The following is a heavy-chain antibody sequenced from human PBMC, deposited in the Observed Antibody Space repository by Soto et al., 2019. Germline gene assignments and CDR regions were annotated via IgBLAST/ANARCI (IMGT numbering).Heavy chain of an antibody. CDR1: GYTFTSYA. Sequence: ASVKVSCKASGYTFTSYAMHWVRQAPGQRLEWMGWMNPNSGNTGYAQKFQGRVTMTRNTSISTAYMELSSLRSEDTAVYYCARDLGSGYDPGDYWGQGTLVTVSS. D-gene: IGHD5-12*01. V-gene: IGHV1-8*02. J-gene: IGHJ4*02. CDR2: MNPNSGNT. CDR3: ARDLGSGYDPGDY.